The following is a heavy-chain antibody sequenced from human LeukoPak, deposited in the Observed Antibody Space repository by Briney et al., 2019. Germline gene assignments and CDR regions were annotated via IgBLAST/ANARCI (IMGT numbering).Heavy chain of an antibody. CDR3: ASPGYGDMDWYFDL. V-gene: IGHV4-39*07. CDR1: GGSISSGGYY. Sequence: KPSETLSLTCTVSGGSISSGGYYWSWIRQPPGKGLEWIGSIYYSGSTYYNPSLKSRVTISVDTSKNQFFLKLSSVTAADTAVYYCASPGYGDMDWYFDLWGRGTLVTVSS. CDR2: IYYSGST. J-gene: IGHJ2*01. D-gene: IGHD4-17*01.